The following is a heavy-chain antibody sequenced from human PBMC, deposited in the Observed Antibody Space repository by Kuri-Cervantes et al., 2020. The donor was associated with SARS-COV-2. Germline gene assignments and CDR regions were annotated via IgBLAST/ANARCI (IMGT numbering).Heavy chain of an antibody. CDR1: GGSISSYY. D-gene: IGHD3-3*01. Sequence: SETLSLTCTVSGGSISSYYWSWIRQPPGKGLEWIGYIYYSGSTNYNPSLKSRVTISVDRSKNQFSLKLSSVTAADTAVYDCARVCTIFGVVIHNWFDPWGQGTLVTVSS. V-gene: IGHV4-59*12. CDR2: IYYSGST. J-gene: IGHJ5*02. CDR3: ARVCTIFGVVIHNWFDP.